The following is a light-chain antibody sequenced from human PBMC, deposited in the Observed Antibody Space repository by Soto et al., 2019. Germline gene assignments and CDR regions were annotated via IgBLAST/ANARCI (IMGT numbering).Light chain of an antibody. CDR3: QSHDSSLSVV. CDR1: SSNIGAAYA. CDR2: GNT. J-gene: IGLJ2*01. V-gene: IGLV1-40*01. Sequence: QSVLTQPPSVSGAPGQRVTISSTGSSSNIGAAYAVHWYQQLPGTAPKLLIYGNTNRPSGVPDRFSGSKSGTSASLAITGLQAEDEADYYCQSHDSSLSVVFGGGTKLTVL.